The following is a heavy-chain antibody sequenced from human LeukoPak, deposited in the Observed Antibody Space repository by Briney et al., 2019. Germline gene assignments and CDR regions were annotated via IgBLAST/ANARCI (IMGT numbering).Heavy chain of an antibody. J-gene: IGHJ4*02. CDR1: GFTFSSYG. D-gene: IGHD1-26*01. Sequence: PGRSLRLSCVASGFTFSSYGMHWVRQAPGKGLEWVAVISYDGSNKHYVDSVKGRFTISRDNSKNTVHLQVNSLRVEDTAVYYCAATKTFDYWGQGTLVTVSS. CDR3: AATKTFDY. V-gene: IGHV3-30*03. CDR2: ISYDGSNK.